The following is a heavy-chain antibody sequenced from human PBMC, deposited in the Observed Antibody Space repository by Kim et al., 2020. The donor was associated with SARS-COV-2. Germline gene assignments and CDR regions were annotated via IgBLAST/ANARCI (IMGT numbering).Heavy chain of an antibody. CDR2: IWYDGSNK. D-gene: IGHD3-9*01. J-gene: IGHJ6*02. V-gene: IGHV3-33*01. CDR1: GFTFSSYG. Sequence: GGSLRLSCAASGFTFSSYGMHWVRQAPGKGLEWVAVIWYDGSNKYYADSVKGRFTISRDNSKNTLYLQMNSLRAEDTAVYYCARDQHYDIHYGMDVWGQGTTVTVSS. CDR3: ARDQHYDIHYGMDV.